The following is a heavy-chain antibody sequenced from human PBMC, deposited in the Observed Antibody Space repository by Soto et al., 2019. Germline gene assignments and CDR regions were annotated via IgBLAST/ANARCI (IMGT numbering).Heavy chain of an antibody. CDR1: GFTFSSYA. Sequence: EVQLLESGGGLVQPGGSLRLSCAASGFTFSSYAMSWVRQAPGKGLEWVSAISAGGGSTYYADSVKGRFTISRDNSKNTLYLQMTSLRAEDTAVYYCAKDRSTGWDYFDYWGQGTLVTVSS. CDR3: AKDRSTGWDYFDY. V-gene: IGHV3-23*01. J-gene: IGHJ4*02. CDR2: ISAGGGST. D-gene: IGHD6-19*01.